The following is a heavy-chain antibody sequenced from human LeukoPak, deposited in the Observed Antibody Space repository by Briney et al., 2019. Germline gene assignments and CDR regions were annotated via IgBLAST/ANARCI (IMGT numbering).Heavy chain of an antibody. CDR1: GFTLSSYA. V-gene: IGHV3-23*01. CDR2: TSSSDAGT. J-gene: IGHJ4*02. D-gene: IGHD1-26*01. Sequence: GGSLRLSCAASGFTLSSYAMSWVRQAPGKGLEWVSATSSSDAGTYYAESVKGRFTVSRDNAKNSLYLQMKSLRAEDTAVYYCAREVGVGSIFDYWGRGTLVTVSS. CDR3: AREVGVGSIFDY.